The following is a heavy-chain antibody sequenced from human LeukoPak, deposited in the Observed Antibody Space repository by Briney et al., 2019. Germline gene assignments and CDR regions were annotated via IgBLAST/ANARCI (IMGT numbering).Heavy chain of an antibody. Sequence: GGSLRLSCVASGFSFSNYAMSWVRQAPGEGLEWVSGVTSGGSPYYADSVQGRFTVSRDNTKNTLYVQMNSLRAEDTALYYCARDIYPDSSGTAFDSWGQGTLVTVS. CDR1: GFSFSNYA. J-gene: IGHJ4*02. CDR2: VTSGGSP. V-gene: IGHV3-23*01. D-gene: IGHD3-22*01. CDR3: ARDIYPDSSGTAFDS.